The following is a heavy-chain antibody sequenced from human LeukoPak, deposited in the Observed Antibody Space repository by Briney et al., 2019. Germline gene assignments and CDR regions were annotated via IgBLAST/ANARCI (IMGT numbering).Heavy chain of an antibody. CDR2: TSYDGTDT. CDR1: GFTFSSYG. CDR3: AKYFASGSYYKLPH. Sequence: PGGSLRLSCAASGFTFSSYGIHWVRQAPGKGLEWVALTSYDGTDTYYADSVKGRFTISRDNSKNTLYLQMNSLRAEDTAVYYCAKYFASGSYYKLPHWGQGTLVTVSS. V-gene: IGHV3-30*18. J-gene: IGHJ1*01. D-gene: IGHD3-10*01.